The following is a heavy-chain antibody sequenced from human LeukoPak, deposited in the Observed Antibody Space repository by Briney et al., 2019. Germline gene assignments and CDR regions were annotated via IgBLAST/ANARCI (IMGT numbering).Heavy chain of an antibody. CDR3: ARDKLSFGSRYNWFDP. CDR1: GGSISSYY. CDR2: IYYSGST. Sequence: PSETLSLTCTVSGGSISSYYWSWIRQPPGKGLEWIGYIYYSGSTNYNPSLKSRVTISVDTSKNQFSLKLSSVTAADTAVYYCARDKLSFGSRYNWFDPWGQGSLVTASS. V-gene: IGHV4-59*01. J-gene: IGHJ5*02. D-gene: IGHD3-16*01.